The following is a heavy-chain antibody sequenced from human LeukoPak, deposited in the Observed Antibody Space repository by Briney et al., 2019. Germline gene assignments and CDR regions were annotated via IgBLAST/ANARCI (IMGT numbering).Heavy chain of an antibody. D-gene: IGHD3-10*01. CDR3: ARQGLGVSAGVADS. CDR2: IYYSGST. Sequence: PSETLSLTCTVSGSSISAYYWTWIRQSPGEGLEWIGYIYYSGSTNYNPSLKSRVTISVDTSKNQFSLKLNSVTTADTAVYYCARQGLGVSAGVADSWGQGTLVTVSS. V-gene: IGHV4-59*01. J-gene: IGHJ4*02. CDR1: GSSISAYY.